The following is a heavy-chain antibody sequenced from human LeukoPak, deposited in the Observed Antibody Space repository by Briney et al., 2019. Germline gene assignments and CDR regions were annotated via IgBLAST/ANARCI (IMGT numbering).Heavy chain of an antibody. CDR2: MNPNSGNT. D-gene: IGHD2-15*01. CDR1: GYTFTSYD. Sequence: ASVKVSCKASGYTFTSYDINWVRQATGQGLEWMGWMNPNSGNTGYAQKFQGRVTMTRNTSISTAYMELSSLRSEDTAVYYCARPIFLYCSGGSRYPHRNYYYYYMDVWGNGTTVTVSS. V-gene: IGHV1-8*01. J-gene: IGHJ6*03. CDR3: ARPIFLYCSGGSRYPHRNYYYYYMDV.